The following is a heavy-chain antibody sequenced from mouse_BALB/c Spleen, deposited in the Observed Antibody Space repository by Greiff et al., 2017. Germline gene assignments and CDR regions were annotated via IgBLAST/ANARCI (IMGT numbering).Heavy chain of an antibody. Sequence: QVQLQQPGAELVRPGASVKLSCKASGYTFTSYWIHWVKQRPGQGLEWIGNIYPTDSYTNYNQKFKDKATLTVDKSSSTAYMQLSSQTSVDSAIYYGTRVHYYGSSYGLDYCDDWGQGTTRTVSS. J-gene: IGHJ2*01. V-gene: IGHV1-69*02. D-gene: IGHD1-1*01. CDR3: TRVHYYGSSYGLDYCDD. CDR1: GYTFTSYW. CDR2: IYPTDSYT.